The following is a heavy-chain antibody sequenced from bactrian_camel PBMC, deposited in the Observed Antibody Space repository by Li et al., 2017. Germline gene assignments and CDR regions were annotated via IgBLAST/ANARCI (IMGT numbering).Heavy chain of an antibody. D-gene: IGHD2*01. CDR1: GFKYSKSY. Sequence: HVQLVESGGGSAQAGGSLRLSCARSGFKYSKSYMAWFRQAPGKEREGVASIDSDGETTYTDSVKGRFTISRDNAKNSVYLQMNNLKLEDTATYYCAAEFGPYCSGSYLARRANFEGQGTQVTVS. CDR2: IDSDGET. V-gene: IGHV3S53*01. J-gene: IGHJ4*01.